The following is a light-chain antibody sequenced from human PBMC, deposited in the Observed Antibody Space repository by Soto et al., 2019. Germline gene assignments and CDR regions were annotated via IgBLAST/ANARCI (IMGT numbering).Light chain of an antibody. J-gene: IGLJ1*01. CDR2: DVS. CDR1: SSDVGDYSS. CDR3: CSYVGGYSYV. Sequence: QSALTQPRSVSGSPGQSVTVSCIGTSSDVGDYSSVSWYQQHPGKAPKLMIYDVSKRPSGVPDRFSGSKSGNTASLTISGLQAEDEADYYCCSYVGGYSYVFGIGTRSPS. V-gene: IGLV2-11*01.